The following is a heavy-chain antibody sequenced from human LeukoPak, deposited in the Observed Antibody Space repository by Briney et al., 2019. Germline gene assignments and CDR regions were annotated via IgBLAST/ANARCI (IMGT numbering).Heavy chain of an antibody. CDR3: GRQFGDPASIIDS. CDR2: INHSGIT. J-gene: IGHJ4*02. CDR1: GGSFSGYY. D-gene: IGHD3-10*01. V-gene: IGHV4-34*01. Sequence: SETLSLTCAVYGGSFSGYYWSWIRQSPGKRLEWIGEINHSGITNYSPSLTSRATLSVDTSKNQFSLKLKSLTDADTAVYYCGRQFGDPASIIDSWGQGTLVTVSS.